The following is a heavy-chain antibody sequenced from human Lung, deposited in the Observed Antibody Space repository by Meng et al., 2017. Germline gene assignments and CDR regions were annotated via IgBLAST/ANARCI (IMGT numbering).Heavy chain of an antibody. CDR2: FDPEDGET. V-gene: IGHV1-24*01. D-gene: IGHD2-21*01. Sequence: QVQLVPSGAEMKKPGASGKVSCKVFGYTLTELSMHWVRQAPGKGLEWMGGFDPEDGETIYAQKFQGRVTMTEDTSTDTAYMELSSLRSEDTAVYYCVTTRPVGSDYYSTSDYWFDPWGQGTLVTVSS. J-gene: IGHJ5*02. CDR3: VTTRPVGSDYYSTSDYWFDP. CDR1: GYTLTELS.